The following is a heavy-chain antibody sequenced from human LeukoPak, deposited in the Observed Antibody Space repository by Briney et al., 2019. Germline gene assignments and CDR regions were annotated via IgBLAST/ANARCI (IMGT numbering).Heavy chain of an antibody. Sequence: GESLKISCEGSGYSFTSYWIGWVRQMPGKGLEWMGIIYPGDSDTRYSPSFQGQVTISADKSISTAYLQWSSLKASDTAMYYCARHPGSYRNDRTFDYWGQGTLVTVSS. J-gene: IGHJ4*02. V-gene: IGHV5-51*01. D-gene: IGHD3-16*02. CDR3: ARHPGSYRNDRTFDY. CDR2: IYPGDSDT. CDR1: GYSFTSYW.